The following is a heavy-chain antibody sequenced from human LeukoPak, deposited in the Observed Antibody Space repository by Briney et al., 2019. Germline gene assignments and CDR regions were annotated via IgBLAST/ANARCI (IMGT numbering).Heavy chain of an antibody. CDR3: ARNGDRHFDY. J-gene: IGHJ4*02. D-gene: IGHD4-17*01. V-gene: IGHV4-30-2*01. Sequence: SQTLSLTCTASGGSISSGGYYWSWIRQPPGKGLEWIGYIYHSGSTYYNPSLKSRVTISVDKSKNQFFLNLNSVTAADTAVYYCARNGDRHFDYWGQGTLITVSS. CDR1: GGSISSGGYY. CDR2: IYHSGST.